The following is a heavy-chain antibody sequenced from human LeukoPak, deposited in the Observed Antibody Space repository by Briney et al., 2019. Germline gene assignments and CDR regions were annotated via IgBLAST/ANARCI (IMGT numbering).Heavy chain of an antibody. Sequence: SETLSLTCTVSGGSISSYYWSWIRQPPGKGLEWIGYIHYSGSTNYNPSLKSRVTISVDTSKNQFSLKLSSVTAADTAVYYCARDSAEHGSGSFDYWGQGTLVTVSS. J-gene: IGHJ4*02. CDR1: GGSISSYY. CDR3: ARDSAEHGSGSFDY. CDR2: IHYSGST. V-gene: IGHV4-59*12. D-gene: IGHD3-10*01.